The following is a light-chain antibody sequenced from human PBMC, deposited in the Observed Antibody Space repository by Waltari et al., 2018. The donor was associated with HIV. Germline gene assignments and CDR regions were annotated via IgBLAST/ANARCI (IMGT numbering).Light chain of an antibody. CDR2: GNT. J-gene: IGLJ3*02. V-gene: IGLV1-40*01. CDR3: QSYDSTLSGWV. CDR1: SSNIGANYD. Sequence: QSVLTQPPSVSGAPGQRVTISCTWTSSNIGANYDVHWYRQLPGTAPQVLIYGNTNRPAGVPDRFSGSKSGTSASLAITGLQPEDESDYHCQSYDSTLSGWVFGGGTKLTVL.